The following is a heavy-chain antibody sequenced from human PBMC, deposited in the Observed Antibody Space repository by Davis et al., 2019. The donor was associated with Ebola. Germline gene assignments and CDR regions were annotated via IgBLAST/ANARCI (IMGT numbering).Heavy chain of an antibody. J-gene: IGHJ5*02. V-gene: IGHV1-18*04. CDR1: GYTFTSYY. Sequence: AASVKVSCKASGYTFTSYYMHWVRQAPGQGLEWMGWISAYNGNTNYAQKLQGRVTMTTDTSTSTAYMELRSLRSDDTAVYYCARAISRYCSGGSCYWGWFDPWGQGTLVTVSS. CDR2: ISAYNGNT. CDR3: ARAISRYCSGGSCYWGWFDP. D-gene: IGHD2-15*01.